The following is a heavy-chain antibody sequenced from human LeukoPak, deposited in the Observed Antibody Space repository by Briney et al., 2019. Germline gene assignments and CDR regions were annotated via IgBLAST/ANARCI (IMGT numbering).Heavy chain of an antibody. J-gene: IGHJ4*02. CDR1: GDSVSSNSAA. CDR3: ARARTDCSASGCYEGFFDS. Sequence: SQTLSLTCAISGDSVSSNSAAWNWIRQSPSRGLEWLGRTYYRSKWYNDYAVSVKSRITINPDTSKNHFSLQLDSVTPEDTAVYYCARARTDCSASGCYEGFFDSWGQGTLVTVSS. V-gene: IGHV6-1*01. CDR2: TYYRSKWYN. D-gene: IGHD2-15*01.